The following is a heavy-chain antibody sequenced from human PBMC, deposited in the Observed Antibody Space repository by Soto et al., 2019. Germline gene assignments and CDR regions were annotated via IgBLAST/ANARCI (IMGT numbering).Heavy chain of an antibody. CDR3: ARGNDWKSSTFDI. J-gene: IGHJ3*02. V-gene: IGHV4-59*01. D-gene: IGHD2-21*01. Sequence: QVQLQESGPGLVKPSETLSLTCTVSGGSLTDYHWNWFRQPPGMGLEWIGYVYYSGSTTYNPSLKSRVTVSVDTSKNQFSLKLSSVTAADTAVYYCARGNDWKSSTFDIWGQGTMVSVS. CDR1: GGSLTDYH. CDR2: VYYSGST.